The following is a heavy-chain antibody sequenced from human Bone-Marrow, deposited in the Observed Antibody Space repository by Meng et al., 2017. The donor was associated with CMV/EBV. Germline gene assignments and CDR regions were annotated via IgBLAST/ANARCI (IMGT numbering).Heavy chain of an antibody. J-gene: IGHJ4*02. CDR3: ARGPGAYCSSTSCYHFDY. CDR1: GFTFSSYW. D-gene: IGHD2-2*01. Sequence: GGSLRLSCAASGFTFSSYWMHWVRLAPGKGLEWVSSITSSSSYIYYADSVKGRFTISRDNAKNSLFLQMNSLRAEDTAVYYCARGPGAYCSSTSCYHFDYWGQGTLVTVSS. CDR2: ITSSSSYI. V-gene: IGHV3-21*01.